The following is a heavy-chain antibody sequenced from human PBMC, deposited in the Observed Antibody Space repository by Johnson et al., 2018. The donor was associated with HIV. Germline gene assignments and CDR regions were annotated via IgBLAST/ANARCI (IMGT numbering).Heavy chain of an antibody. Sequence: QVQLVESGGGLIQPGGSLRLSCAASGFTFRTYAMHWVRQAPGKGLEWVAVISYDGSNKYYADSVKGRFTISRDTYKKTLYLQMNSVRTEDTAVYFCARPGVVVLPAVSFEIWGPGTMVTVSS. D-gene: IGHD3-10*01. V-gene: IGHV3-30*04. J-gene: IGHJ3*02. CDR1: GFTFRTYA. CDR2: ISYDGSNK. CDR3: ARPGVVVLPAVSFEI.